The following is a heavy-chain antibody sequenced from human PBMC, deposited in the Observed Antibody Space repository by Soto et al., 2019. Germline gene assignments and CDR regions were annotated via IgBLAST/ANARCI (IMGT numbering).Heavy chain of an antibody. V-gene: IGHV3-66*01. CDR2: IYSGGST. J-gene: IGHJ1*01. D-gene: IGHD6-13*01. CDR1: GFTVSSNY. Sequence: EVQLVESGGGLVQPGGSLRLSCAASGFTVSSNYMSWVRQAPGKGLEWVSVIYSGGSTYYADSVKGRFTISRDNSKNTLYLQMNSLRAEDTAVYYCARDLGIAAAGTTYFQHWGQGTLVTVSS. CDR3: ARDLGIAAAGTTYFQH.